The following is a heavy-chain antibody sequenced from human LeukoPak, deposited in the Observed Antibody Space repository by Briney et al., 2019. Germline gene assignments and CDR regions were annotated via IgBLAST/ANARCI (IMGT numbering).Heavy chain of an antibody. CDR3: ANWGIGGATGYYYYYMDV. Sequence: PGGSLRLSCAASGFTFSSYEMNWVRQAPGKGLEWVSAISGSGGSTYYADSVKGRFTISRDNSKNTLYLQMNSLGAEDTAVYYCANWGIGGATGYYYYYMDVWGKGTTVTVSS. D-gene: IGHD1-26*01. V-gene: IGHV3-23*01. J-gene: IGHJ6*03. CDR2: ISGSGGST. CDR1: GFTFSSYE.